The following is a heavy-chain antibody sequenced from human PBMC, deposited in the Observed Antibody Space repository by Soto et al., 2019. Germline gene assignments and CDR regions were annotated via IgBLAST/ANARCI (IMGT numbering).Heavy chain of an antibody. V-gene: IGHV1-69*13. CDR3: ARGHHYDFWSGSRYGMDV. CDR1: GGTFSSYA. D-gene: IGHD3-3*01. Sequence: SVKVSCKASGGTFSSYAISWVRQAPGQGLEWMGGIIPIFGTANYAQKFQGRVTITADESTSTAYMELSSLRSEDTAVYYCARGHHYDFWSGSRYGMDVWGQGTTVTVSS. CDR2: IIPIFGTA. J-gene: IGHJ6*02.